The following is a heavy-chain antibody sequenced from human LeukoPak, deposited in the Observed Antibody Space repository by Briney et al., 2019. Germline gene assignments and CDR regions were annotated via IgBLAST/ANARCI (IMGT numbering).Heavy chain of an antibody. D-gene: IGHD4-23*01. Sequence: SETLSLTCTVSDYSISSGYYWGWIRQPPEKGLEWIGTIHHSGSTYYTPSLKSRVTISVDTSKNQFSLNLSSVTAADTAVYYCARVYGGNSRYFQHWGQGTLVTVSS. CDR2: IHHSGST. V-gene: IGHV4-38-2*02. CDR3: ARVYGGNSRYFQH. CDR1: DYSISSGYY. J-gene: IGHJ1*01.